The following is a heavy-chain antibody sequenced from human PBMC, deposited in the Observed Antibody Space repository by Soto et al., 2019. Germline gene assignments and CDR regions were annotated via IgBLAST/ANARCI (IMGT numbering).Heavy chain of an antibody. CDR2: ITSSSTYI. CDR1: GFTFSAYS. D-gene: IGHD5-18*01. V-gene: IGHV3-21*06. CDR3: ARDLLEGYGHARQPDY. Sequence: XGSLRLSCVASGFTFSAYSMSWVRQAPGQGLDWVSSITSSSTYIYYTRSVEGRFTISRDDAKNSLHLQMNSLRAEDTAVYYCARDLLEGYGHARQPDYWGQGPLVTVSS. J-gene: IGHJ4*02.